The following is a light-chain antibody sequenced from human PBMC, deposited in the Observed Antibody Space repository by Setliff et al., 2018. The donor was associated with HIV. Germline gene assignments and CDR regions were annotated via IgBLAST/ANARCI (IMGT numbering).Light chain of an antibody. CDR3: SSCTDINFPLYV. CDR2: EVS. J-gene: IGLJ1*01. CDR1: SSDIGGNKY. V-gene: IGLV2-14*01. Sequence: LAQPASVSGSPGQSITISCTGTSSDIGGNKYVSWYQQVPGKAPQLILYEVSIRPSGVSDRFSGSKSANTASLTISGLQAEDEGDYYCSSCTDINFPLYVFGTGTKGHRP.